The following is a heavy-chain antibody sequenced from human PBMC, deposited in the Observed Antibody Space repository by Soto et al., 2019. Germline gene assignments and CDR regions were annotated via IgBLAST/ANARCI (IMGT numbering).Heavy chain of an antibody. J-gene: IGHJ4*02. D-gene: IGHD5-12*01. V-gene: IGHV2-26*01. CDR3: ALIRDGYNVDY. Sequence: QVTLKESGPVLVKPTETLTLTCSVSGVSLSTVRMGVSWIRQPPGKALEWLAHIYSNDEKSYSTSLKSRLTISKDTSKSQVVLTMTNMDPVDTATYSCALIRDGYNVDYWSQGTLVTVSS. CDR2: IYSNDEK. CDR1: GVSLSTVRMG.